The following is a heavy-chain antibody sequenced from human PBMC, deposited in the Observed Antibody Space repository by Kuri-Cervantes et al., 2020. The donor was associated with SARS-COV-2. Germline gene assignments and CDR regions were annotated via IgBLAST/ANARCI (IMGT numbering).Heavy chain of an antibody. J-gene: IGHJ6*02. CDR3: AKDAGETRIAVAGYGMDV. D-gene: IGHD6-19*01. CDR1: GLTFSGST. CDR2: IRSKADSYET. V-gene: IGHV3-73*01. Sequence: LTCAASGLTFSGSTLHWVRQASGKGLEWVGRIRSKADSYETLYGASVKGRFTISRDDLKNTLYLQMNSLRAEDTAVYYCAKDAGETRIAVAGYGMDVWGQGTTVTVSS.